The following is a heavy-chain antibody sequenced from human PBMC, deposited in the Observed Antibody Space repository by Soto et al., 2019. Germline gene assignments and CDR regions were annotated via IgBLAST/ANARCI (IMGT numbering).Heavy chain of an antibody. Sequence: AALKVCYAASGYTFTVYYMHWVRQAPGQGLEWMGWINPNSGGTNYAQKFQGWVTMTRDTSISTAYMELSRLRSDDTAVYYCARGEAARPYYYYFYGID. CDR3: ARGEAARPYYYYFYGID. CDR2: INPNSGGT. CDR1: GYTFTVYY. D-gene: IGHD6-6*01. V-gene: IGHV1-2*04. J-gene: IGHJ6*01.